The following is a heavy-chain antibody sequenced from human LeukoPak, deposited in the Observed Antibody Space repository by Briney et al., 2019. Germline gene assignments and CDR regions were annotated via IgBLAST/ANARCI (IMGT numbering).Heavy chain of an antibody. CDR1: GFTFSSYA. J-gene: IGHJ4*02. D-gene: IGHD6-19*01. CDR2: VSGSGGST. Sequence: GGSLRLSCAASGFTFSSYAMSWVRQAPGKGLEWVSAVSGSGGSTYYADSVKGRFTISRDNSKNTLYLQMNSLRAEDTAVYYCARSREAVAGFGGDYWGQGTLVTVSS. CDR3: ARSREAVAGFGGDY. V-gene: IGHV3-23*01.